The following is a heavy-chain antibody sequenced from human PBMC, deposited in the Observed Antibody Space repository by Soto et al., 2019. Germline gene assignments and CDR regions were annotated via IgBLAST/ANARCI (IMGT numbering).Heavy chain of an antibody. CDR1: GGSISSYY. D-gene: IGHD4-17*01. CDR3: ARYGDYDYFDY. Sequence: QVQLQESGPGLVKPSETLSLTCTVSGGSISSYYWSWIRQPPGKGLEWIGYIYYSGSTNYNPSLKSRVTISVDTSKNQFSLKLSSVTAADTAVYYCARYGDYDYFDYWGQGTLVTVSS. J-gene: IGHJ4*02. V-gene: IGHV4-59*01. CDR2: IYYSGST.